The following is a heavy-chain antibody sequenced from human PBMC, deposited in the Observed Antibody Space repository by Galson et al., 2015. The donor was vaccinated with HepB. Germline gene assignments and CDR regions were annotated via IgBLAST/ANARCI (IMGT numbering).Heavy chain of an antibody. D-gene: IGHD6-19*01. CDR3: ARDGYSSGWSPVFLFDY. V-gene: IGHV3-7*03. CDR1: GFTFSSYW. Sequence: SLRLSCAASGFTFSSYWMSWVRQAPGKGLEWVANIKQDGSEKYYVDSVKGRFTISRDNAKNSLYLQMNSLRAEDTAVYYCARDGYSSGWSPVFLFDYWGQGTLVTVSS. J-gene: IGHJ4*02. CDR2: IKQDGSEK.